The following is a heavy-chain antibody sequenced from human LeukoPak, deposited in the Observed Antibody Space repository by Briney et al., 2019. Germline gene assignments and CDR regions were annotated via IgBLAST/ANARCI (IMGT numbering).Heavy chain of an antibody. CDR2: MNPNSGNT. CDR3: ARGDSGYFFYYGLDV. V-gene: IGHV1-8*01. D-gene: IGHD3-10*01. J-gene: IGHJ6*02. Sequence: ASVKASCKASGYTFTNYDINWVRQATGQGLEWMGWMNPNSGNTGYAQKFQDRVTMTRNTSISTAYMELTRLTSEDTAVYYCARGDSGYFFYYGLDVWGQGTTVTVSS. CDR1: GYTFTNYD.